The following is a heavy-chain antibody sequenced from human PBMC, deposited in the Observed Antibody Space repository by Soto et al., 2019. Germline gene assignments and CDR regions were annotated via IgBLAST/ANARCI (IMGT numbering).Heavy chain of an antibody. V-gene: IGHV3-11*01. CDR3: ASVEMATIGDAFDI. J-gene: IGHJ3*02. CDR2: ISSSGSTI. Sequence: PGGSLRLSCAASGFTFSDYYMSWIRQAPGKGLEWVSYISSSGSTIYYADSVKGRFTISRDNAKNSLYLQMNSLRAEDTAVYYCASVEMATIGDAFDIWGQGTMVTVS. CDR1: GFTFSDYY. D-gene: IGHD5-12*01.